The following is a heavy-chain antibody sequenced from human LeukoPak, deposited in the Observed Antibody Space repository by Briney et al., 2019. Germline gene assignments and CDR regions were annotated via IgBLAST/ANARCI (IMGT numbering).Heavy chain of an antibody. CDR3: ARAFRSDGYPYYFDY. V-gene: IGHV4-61*02. CDR1: GGSISSGSYY. J-gene: IGHJ4*02. D-gene: IGHD5-24*01. Sequence: SQTLSLTCTVSGGSISSGSYYWSWIRQPAGKGLEWIGRIYTSGSTNYNPSLKSRVTISVDTSKNQFSLKLSSVTAADTAVYYCARAFRSDGYPYYFDYWGQGTLVTVSS. CDR2: IYTSGST.